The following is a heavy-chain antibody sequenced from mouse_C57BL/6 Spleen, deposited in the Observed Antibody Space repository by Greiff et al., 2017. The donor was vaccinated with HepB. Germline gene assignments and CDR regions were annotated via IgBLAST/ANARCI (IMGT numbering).Heavy chain of an antibody. D-gene: IGHD1-1*01. J-gene: IGHJ3*01. CDR3: AIGLLSRFAY. Sequence: QVQLQQPGAELVKPGASVKLSCKASGYTFTSYWMQWVKQRPGQGLEWIGEIDPSDSYTNYNQKFKGKATLTVDTSSSTAYMQLSSLTSEDSAVYYCAIGLLSRFAYWGQGTLVTVSA. CDR1: GYTFTSYW. CDR2: IDPSDSYT. V-gene: IGHV1-50*01.